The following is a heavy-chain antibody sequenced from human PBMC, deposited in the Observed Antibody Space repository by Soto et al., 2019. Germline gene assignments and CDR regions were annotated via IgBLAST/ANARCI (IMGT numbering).Heavy chain of an antibody. D-gene: IGHD3-10*01. CDR3: ARDREVRGVITGMDV. CDR2: ISYDGSNK. CDR1: GFTFSSYA. Sequence: GGSLRRYCAAYGFTFSSYARHWVRQAPGKGLEWVAVISYDGSNKYYADSVKGRFTISRDNSKNTLYLQMNSLRAEDTAVYYCARDREVRGVITGMDVWGQGTTVTVSS. J-gene: IGHJ6*02. V-gene: IGHV3-30-3*01.